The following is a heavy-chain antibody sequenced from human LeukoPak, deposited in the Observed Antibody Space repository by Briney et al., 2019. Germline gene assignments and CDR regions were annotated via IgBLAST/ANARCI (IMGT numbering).Heavy chain of an antibody. Sequence: SETLSLTCTVSGGSISSGSYYWSWIRQPAGKGLEWIGRIYTSGSTNYNPSLKSRVTISADTSKNQFSLKLSSVTAADTAVYYCARARDSSSWYFVVDYWGQGTLVTVSS. CDR1: GGSISSGSYY. D-gene: IGHD6-13*01. J-gene: IGHJ4*02. V-gene: IGHV4-61*02. CDR3: ARARDSSSWYFVVDY. CDR2: IYTSGST.